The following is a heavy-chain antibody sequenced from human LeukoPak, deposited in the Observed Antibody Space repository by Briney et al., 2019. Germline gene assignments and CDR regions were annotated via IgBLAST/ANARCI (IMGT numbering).Heavy chain of an antibody. V-gene: IGHV4-4*03. J-gene: IGHJ4*02. D-gene: IGHD2/OR15-2a*01. CDR2: ISHGGTT. CDR1: GGSIDITNY. Sequence: PPGTLSLTCGVSGGSIDITNYWSWVRQAPGKGLEWIGEISHGGTTNYNPSLRSRVTMFLDRANNQFSLSLTSVTAADSAVYYCTRENRPFCPFAYWGQGVLVTVSS. CDR3: TRENRPFCPFAY.